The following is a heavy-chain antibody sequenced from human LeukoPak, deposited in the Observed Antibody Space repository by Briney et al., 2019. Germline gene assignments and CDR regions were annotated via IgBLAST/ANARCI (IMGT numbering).Heavy chain of an antibody. CDR1: GYTFNNYG. V-gene: IGHV1-18*01. CDR3: AKDWHILTGRNCFDP. CDR2: VTSYNGDT. Sequence: ASVKVSCKASGYTFNNYGISWVRQAPGQGLEWMGWVTSYNGDTNYAQKFQGRVTMSTDTSTSTAYMELRSLRFDDTAIYYCAKDWHILTGRNCFDPWGQGTLVTVSS. J-gene: IGHJ5*02. D-gene: IGHD3-9*01.